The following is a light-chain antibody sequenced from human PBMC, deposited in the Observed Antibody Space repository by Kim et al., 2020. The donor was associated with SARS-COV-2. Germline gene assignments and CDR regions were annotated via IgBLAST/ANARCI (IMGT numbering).Light chain of an antibody. CDR2: GKN. J-gene: IGLJ2*01. V-gene: IGLV3-19*01. CDR3: NSRDSNDNVV. Sequence: SSELTQDPAVSVALGQTVRITCQGDSLRSYYATWYQQKPGQAPILVIYGKNNRPSGIPDRFSGSRSGNTASLTITGAQAEDEADYYCNSRDSNDNVVFGG. CDR1: SLRSYY.